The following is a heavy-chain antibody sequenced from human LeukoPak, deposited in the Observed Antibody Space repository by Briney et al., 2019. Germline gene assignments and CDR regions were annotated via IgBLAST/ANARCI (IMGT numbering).Heavy chain of an antibody. Sequence: GGSLRLSCAASGFTFSSYAMTWVRQAPGKGLEWVSVFFGGGSTDYADSVKGRFTISRDNSKNTMYLQMNSLSGEDTAVYYCARLNTGYYYGMDVWGQGTTVTVSS. CDR3: ARLNTGYYYGMDV. J-gene: IGHJ6*02. CDR1: GFTFSSYA. V-gene: IGHV3-53*01. D-gene: IGHD2-8*02. CDR2: FFGGGST.